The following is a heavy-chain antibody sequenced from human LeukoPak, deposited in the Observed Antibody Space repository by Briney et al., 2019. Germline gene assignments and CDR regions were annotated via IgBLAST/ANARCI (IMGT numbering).Heavy chain of an antibody. CDR2: IYPGDSDT. CDR3: ARHGRITMVRGVIRWFDP. V-gene: IGHV5-51*01. CDR1: GYSFTSYW. J-gene: IGHJ5*02. D-gene: IGHD3-10*01. Sequence: GESLKISCKGSGYSFTSYWIGWVRQMPGKGLEWMGNIYPGDSDTRYSPSSQGQVTISADKSISTAYLQWSSLKASDTAMYYCARHGRITMVRGVIRWFDPWGQGTLVTVSS.